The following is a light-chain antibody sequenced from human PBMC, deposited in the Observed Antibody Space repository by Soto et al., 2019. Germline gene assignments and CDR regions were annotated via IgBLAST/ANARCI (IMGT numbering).Light chain of an antibody. Sequence: DIQMTQSPSTLSASVGDRVTITCRASQSISSWLAWYQQKPGKAPKLLIYDASSLESGVPSRFSGSGSGTEFTLTISNLQPDDFATYYCQQYNSYSFGQGTKVEI. J-gene: IGKJ1*01. V-gene: IGKV1-5*01. CDR2: DAS. CDR1: QSISSW. CDR3: QQYNSYS.